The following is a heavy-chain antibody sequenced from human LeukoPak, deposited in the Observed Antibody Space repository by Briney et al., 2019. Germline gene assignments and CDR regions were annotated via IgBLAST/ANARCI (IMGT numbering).Heavy chain of an antibody. D-gene: IGHD6-19*01. V-gene: IGHV4-34*01. J-gene: IGHJ4*02. CDR1: GGSFSGYY. CDR2: INHGGST. CDR3: ARRTLAGYDY. Sequence: SETLSLTCAVYGGSFSGYYWSWIRQPPGKGLEWIGEINHGGSTSYNPSLKSRVTISVDTSKNQFSLKLTSVTAADTAVYYCARRTLAGYDYWGQGTLATVSS.